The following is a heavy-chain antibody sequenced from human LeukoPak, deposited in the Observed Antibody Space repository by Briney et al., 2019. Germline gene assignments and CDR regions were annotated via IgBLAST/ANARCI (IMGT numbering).Heavy chain of an antibody. CDR3: AKEMATFFDY. D-gene: IGHD5-24*01. J-gene: IGHJ4*02. Sequence: PGGSLRLSCAASGFTFSSYAMNWVRQAPGKGLEWVSFISGSGDTTYYADSVKGRFTISRDSSKNTLYLQMNSPRAEDTAVYYCAKEMATFFDYWGQGTLVTVSS. CDR1: GFTFSSYA. CDR2: ISGSGDTT. V-gene: IGHV3-23*01.